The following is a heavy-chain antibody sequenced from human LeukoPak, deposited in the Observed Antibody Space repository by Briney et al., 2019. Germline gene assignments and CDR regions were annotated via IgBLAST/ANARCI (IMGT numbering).Heavy chain of an antibody. Sequence: SETLSLTCAVYGGSFSGYYWSWIRQPPGKGLEWLGEINHSGSTNYNPSLKSRVTISVDTSKNQFSLKLSSVTAADTAVYYCARGPRAYYGSETLAYWGQGTLVTVSS. V-gene: IGHV4-34*01. J-gene: IGHJ4*02. CDR2: INHSGST. CDR1: GGSFSGYY. CDR3: ARGPRAYYGSETLAY. D-gene: IGHD3-10*01.